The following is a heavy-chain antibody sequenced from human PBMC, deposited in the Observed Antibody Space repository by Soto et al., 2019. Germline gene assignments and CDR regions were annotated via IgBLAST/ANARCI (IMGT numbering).Heavy chain of an antibody. CDR3: ARGFVGYSKGWFDP. Sequence: SETLSLTCAVYGGSFSGYYWSWIRQPPGKGLEWIGEINHSGSTNYNPSLKSRVTISVDTSKNQFSLKLSSVTAADTAVYYCARGFVGYSKGWFDPWGQGTLVTVSS. D-gene: IGHD4-4*01. CDR1: GGSFSGYY. CDR2: INHSGST. J-gene: IGHJ5*02. V-gene: IGHV4-34*01.